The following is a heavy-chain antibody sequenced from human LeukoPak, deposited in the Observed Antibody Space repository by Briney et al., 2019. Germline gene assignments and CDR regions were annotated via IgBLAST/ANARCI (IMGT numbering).Heavy chain of an antibody. D-gene: IGHD5-18*01. CDR3: ARGGSDTAMAHDY. CDR2: INRDGSRT. CDR1: GFTFSSYA. J-gene: IGHJ4*02. Sequence: GESLRLSCAASGFTFSSYAMSWVRQAPGKGLMWVSRINRDGSRTDYADSVKGRFTISRDDAKNTLYLQVNSLRAEDTAVYFCARGGSDTAMAHDYWGQGTLVTVSS. V-gene: IGHV3-74*01.